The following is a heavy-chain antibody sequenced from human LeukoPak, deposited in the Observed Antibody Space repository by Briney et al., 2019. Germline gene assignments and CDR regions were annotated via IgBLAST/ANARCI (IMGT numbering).Heavy chain of an antibody. CDR3: ARRGAGLVRGVIITFFNY. D-gene: IGHD3-10*01. V-gene: IGHV4-59*08. Sequence: SETLSLTCTVSGGSISSYYWSWIRQPPGKGLEWIGSIYYSGSTNYNPSLQSRVTISVDTSNNQFSLKLSSVTAADTAVYYCARRGAGLVRGVIITFFNYWGQGTPVTVSS. CDR2: IYYSGST. CDR1: GGSISSYY. J-gene: IGHJ4*02.